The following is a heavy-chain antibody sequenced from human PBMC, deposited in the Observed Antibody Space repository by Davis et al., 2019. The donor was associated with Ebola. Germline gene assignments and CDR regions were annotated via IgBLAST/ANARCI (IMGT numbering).Heavy chain of an antibody. CDR1: GDSISSYY. Sequence: SETLSLTCTVSGDSISSYYWSWIRQPPGKGLEWIGYIYYSGSTSYSPSLKSRVTISVDTSKNHFSLKLLSVTAADTAVYYCARRQGSKFDSWGQGTTVTVSA. J-gene: IGHJ4*02. CDR2: IYYSGST. V-gene: IGHV4-59*01. CDR3: ARRQGSKFDS.